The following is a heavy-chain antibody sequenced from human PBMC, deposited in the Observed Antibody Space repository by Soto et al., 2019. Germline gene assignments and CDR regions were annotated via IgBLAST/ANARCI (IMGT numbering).Heavy chain of an antibody. CDR2: IYDGGRT. CDR3: ARGPSGDKVDS. CDR1: GGSISTVDYW. V-gene: IGHV4-30-4*01. Sequence: QVQLQESGPGLVKPSQTLSLTCTVSGGSISTVDYWWSWIRQSPDMGLEWIGHIYDGGRTYNNPSLESRVTRSVDTSRSQLSPTLSSVSAADTAVYYGARGPSGDKVDSWGQGTLVTVSS. J-gene: IGHJ4*02.